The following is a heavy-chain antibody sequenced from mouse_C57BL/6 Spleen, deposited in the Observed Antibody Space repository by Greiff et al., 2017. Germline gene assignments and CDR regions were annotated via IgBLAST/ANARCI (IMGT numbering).Heavy chain of an antibody. J-gene: IGHJ2*01. CDR1: GYTFTDYN. Sequence: EVQLQQSGPELVKPGASVKMSCKASGYTFTDYNMHWVKQSHGKSLEWIGYINPNNGGTSYNQKFKGKATLTVNKSSSTAYMELRSLTSEDSAVYYCARGENYGSLFDYWGQGTTLTVSS. CDR2: INPNNGGT. V-gene: IGHV1-22*01. CDR3: ARGENYGSLFDY. D-gene: IGHD1-1*01.